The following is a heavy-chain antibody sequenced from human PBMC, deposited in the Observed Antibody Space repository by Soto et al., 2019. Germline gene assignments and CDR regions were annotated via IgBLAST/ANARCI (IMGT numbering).Heavy chain of an antibody. CDR2: IYYSRIT. V-gene: IGHV4-39*01. Sequence: SETLSLTCTVSGGSISSSRYYWGWIRQPPGKGLEWIGSIYYSRITYYNTSIKSRVTISVDTSKNQFSLKLSSVTAADRAVYYCARPLEAGTTRGPFDIWGQGTMVTVSS. CDR1: GGSISSSRYY. CDR3: ARPLEAGTTRGPFDI. J-gene: IGHJ3*02. D-gene: IGHD1-7*01.